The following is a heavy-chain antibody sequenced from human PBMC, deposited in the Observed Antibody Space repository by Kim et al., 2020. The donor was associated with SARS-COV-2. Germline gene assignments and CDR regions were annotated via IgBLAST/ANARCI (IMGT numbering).Heavy chain of an antibody. Sequence: GGSLRLSCAASGFTFSSYSMNWVRRAPGKGLEWVSYISISGTTIHYADSVKGRFTISRDNAKNSLYLQMNSLRAEDTAVYYCARGGGSRFGDYWGQGTLV. V-gene: IGHV3-48*04. CDR2: ISISGTTI. J-gene: IGHJ4*02. D-gene: IGHD3-10*01. CDR3: ARGGGSRFGDY. CDR1: GFTFSSYS.